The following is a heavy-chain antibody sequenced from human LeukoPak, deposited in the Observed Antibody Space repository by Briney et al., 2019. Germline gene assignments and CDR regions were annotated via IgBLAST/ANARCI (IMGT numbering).Heavy chain of an antibody. Sequence: SEALSLTCAVYGGSFSGYYWSWIRQPPGKGLGWIGEINHSGSTNYNPSLKSRVTISVDTSKNQFSLKLSSVTAADTAVYYCARVGNSLDYWGQGTLVTVSS. CDR3: ARVGNSLDY. CDR2: INHSGST. J-gene: IGHJ4*02. D-gene: IGHD1/OR15-1a*01. CDR1: GGSFSGYY. V-gene: IGHV4-34*01.